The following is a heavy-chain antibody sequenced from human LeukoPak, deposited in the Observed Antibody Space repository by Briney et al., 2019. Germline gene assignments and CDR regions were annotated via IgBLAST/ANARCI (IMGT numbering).Heavy chain of an antibody. CDR2: ISYDGSDK. CDR3: AKDRDTYNYGSGSYGPGFDY. D-gene: IGHD3-10*01. Sequence: GGSLRLSCAASGFTFSTYGMHWVRQAPGKGLEWVAVISYDGSDKYYADSVKGRFTISRDNSRNTLYLQMNSLRAEDTAVYYCAKDRDTYNYGSGSYGPGFDYWGQGTLVTVSS. CDR1: GFTFSTYG. V-gene: IGHV3-30*18. J-gene: IGHJ4*02.